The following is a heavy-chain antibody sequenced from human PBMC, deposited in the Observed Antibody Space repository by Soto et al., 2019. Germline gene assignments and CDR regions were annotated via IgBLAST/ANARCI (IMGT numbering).Heavy chain of an antibody. CDR1: GYTFTSYG. Sequence: ASVKVSCKASGYTFTSYGISWVRQAPGQGLEWMGWISAYNGNTNYAQRLQGRVTMTADTSTSTAYMELRSLRSDDTAVYYCARVAPLVVAAIGLFDPWGQGTLVTVSS. CDR2: ISAYNGNT. CDR3: ARVAPLVVAAIGLFDP. J-gene: IGHJ5*02. D-gene: IGHD2-15*01. V-gene: IGHV1-18*01.